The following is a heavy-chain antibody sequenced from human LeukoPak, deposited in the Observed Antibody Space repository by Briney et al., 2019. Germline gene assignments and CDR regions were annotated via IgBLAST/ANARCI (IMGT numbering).Heavy chain of an antibody. CDR3: ARWHPSDAFDI. Sequence: GGSLRLSCVASGFTFSSYSMNWVRQAPGKGLEWVSSISSSSSYIYYADSVKGRFTISRDNAKNSLYLQMNSLRAEDTAVYYCARWHPSDAFDIWGQGTMVTVSS. J-gene: IGHJ3*02. CDR1: GFTFSSYS. V-gene: IGHV3-21*01. CDR2: ISSSSSYI.